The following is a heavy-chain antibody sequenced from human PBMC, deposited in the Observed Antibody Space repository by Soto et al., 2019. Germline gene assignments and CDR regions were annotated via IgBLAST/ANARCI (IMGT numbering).Heavy chain of an antibody. D-gene: IGHD3-10*01. V-gene: IGHV3-48*01. CDR3: ARDPVSRYYGSGSYSAINWFDP. CDR1: GFTFSSYS. CDR2: ISSSSSTI. J-gene: IGHJ5*02. Sequence: PGGSLRLSCAASGFTFSSYSMNWVRQAPGKGLEWVSYISSSSSTIYYADSVKGRFTISRDNAKNSLYLQMNSLRAEDTAVYYCARDPVSRYYGSGSYSAINWFDPWGQGTLVTVSS.